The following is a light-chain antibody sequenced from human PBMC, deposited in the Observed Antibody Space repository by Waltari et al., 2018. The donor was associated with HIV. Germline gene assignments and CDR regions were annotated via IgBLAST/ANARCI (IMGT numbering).Light chain of an antibody. Sequence: DIQMTQSPSSLSASVGDRVTITCRASQSISNYLNWYQQKPGKAPEVLIYTASGLQSGVPSRFSGSGSGTDFTLNISSLQPEDFATYYCQQSYDSPRTFGQGTKVEIK. J-gene: IGKJ1*01. V-gene: IGKV1-39*01. CDR2: TAS. CDR1: QSISNY. CDR3: QQSYDSPRT.